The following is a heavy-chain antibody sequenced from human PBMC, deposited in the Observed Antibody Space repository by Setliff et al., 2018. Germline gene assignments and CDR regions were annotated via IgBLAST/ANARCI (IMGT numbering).Heavy chain of an antibody. J-gene: IGHJ6*03. D-gene: IGHD6-19*01. CDR3: AREQWLDPPGYYYMDV. V-gene: IGHV4-34*12. CDR1: GGSFSGYY. CDR2: IIHSGSI. Sequence: SETLSLTCAVYGGSFSGYYWSWICQPPGKRLEWIGEIIHSGSINYNPSLKSRVTISMDTSKNQFSLKLNSVTAADMAVYYCAREQWLDPPGYYYMDVWAKGTTVTVSS.